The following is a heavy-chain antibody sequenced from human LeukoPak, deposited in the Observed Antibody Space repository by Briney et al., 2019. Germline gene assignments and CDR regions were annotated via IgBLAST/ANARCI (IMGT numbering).Heavy chain of an antibody. CDR2: IYPRDGST. J-gene: IGHJ5*02. V-gene: IGHV1-46*01. CDR1: GYTFTSNY. CDR3: ARDRRTYYDFWSGYSTYNWFDP. D-gene: IGHD3-3*01. Sequence: ASVKVSCKASGYTFTSNYIHWVRQAPGQGFEWMGMIYPRDGSTSYAQKLQGRVTMTTDTSTSTAYMELRSLRSDDTAVYYCARDRRTYYDFWSGYSTYNWFDPWGQGTLVTVSS.